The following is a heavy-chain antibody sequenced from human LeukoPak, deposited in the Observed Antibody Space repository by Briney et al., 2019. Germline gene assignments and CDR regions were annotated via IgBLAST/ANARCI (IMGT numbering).Heavy chain of an antibody. CDR1: GFTFSDYY. J-gene: IGHJ6*03. Sequence: GGSLRLSCAASGFTFSDYYMSWIRQAPGKGLEWVSYISSSGSTIYYADSVKGRFTISRDNAKNSLYLQMNSLRAEDTAVYYCARRSYDFWSGYYDSYYYYYMDVWGKGTTVTVSS. CDR2: ISSSGSTI. D-gene: IGHD3-3*01. CDR3: ARRSYDFWSGYYDSYYYYYMDV. V-gene: IGHV3-11*04.